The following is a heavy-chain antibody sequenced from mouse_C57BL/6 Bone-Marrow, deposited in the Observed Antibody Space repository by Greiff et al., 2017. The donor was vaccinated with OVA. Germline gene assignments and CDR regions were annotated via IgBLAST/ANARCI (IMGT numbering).Heavy chain of an antibody. V-gene: IGHV5-17*01. CDR1: GFTFSDYG. D-gene: IGHD1-1*01. Sequence: EVKLVESGGGLVKPGGSLKLSCAASGFTFSDYGMHWVRQAPEKGLEWVAYISSGSSTIYYADTVKGRFTISRDNAKNTLFLQMTSLSSEDTAMYYFARNVFITTVVDSAYYAMDYWGQGTSVTVSS. CDR2: ISSGSSTI. J-gene: IGHJ4*01. CDR3: ARNVFITTVVDSAYYAMDY.